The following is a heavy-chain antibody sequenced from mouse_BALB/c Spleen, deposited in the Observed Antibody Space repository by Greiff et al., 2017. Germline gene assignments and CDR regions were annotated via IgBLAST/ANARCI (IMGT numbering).Heavy chain of an antibody. V-gene: IGHV1-15*01. CDR2: IHPGSGGT. Sequence: QVQLQQSGAELVRPGASVKLSCKALGYTFTDYEMHWVKQTPVHGLEWIGAIHPGSGGTAYNQKFKGKATLTADKSSSTAYMELSSLTSEDSAVYFCANAYYGNYGFAYWGQGTLVTVSA. J-gene: IGHJ3*01. D-gene: IGHD2-10*01. CDR1: GYTFTDYE. CDR3: ANAYYGNYGFAY.